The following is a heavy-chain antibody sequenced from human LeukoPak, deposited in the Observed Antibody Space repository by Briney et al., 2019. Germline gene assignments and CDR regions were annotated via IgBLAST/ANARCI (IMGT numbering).Heavy chain of an antibody. CDR1: GGSISSGGYY. V-gene: IGHV4-30-2*01. D-gene: IGHD2-2*01. J-gene: IGHJ4*02. CDR3: ARDCSSTSCSIDY. CDR2: IYHSGST. Sequence: SETLSLTCTVSGGSISSGGYYWSWIRQPPGKGLEWIGYIYHSGSTYYNPSLKSRVTISVDRSKNQFSLKLSSVTAADTAVYYCARDCSSTSCSIDYWGQGTLVTVSS.